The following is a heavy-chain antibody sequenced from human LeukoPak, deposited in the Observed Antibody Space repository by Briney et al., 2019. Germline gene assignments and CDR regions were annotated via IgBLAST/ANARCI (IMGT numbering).Heavy chain of an antibody. CDR1: GFTFISYW. J-gene: IGHJ4*02. CDR2: INTDGTTT. D-gene: IGHD2-15*01. CDR3: TRYLSGGFDS. Sequence: GGSLRLSCAASGFTFISYWMHWVRQAPGKGLVWVSRINTDGTTTSYADSVKGRFTFSRDNAKNTLYLQMNSLRAEDTAVYYCTRYLSGGFDSWGQGTLVTVSS. V-gene: IGHV3-74*01.